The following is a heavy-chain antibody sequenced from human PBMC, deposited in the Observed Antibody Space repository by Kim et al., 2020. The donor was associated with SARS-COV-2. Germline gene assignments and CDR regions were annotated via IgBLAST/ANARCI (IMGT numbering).Heavy chain of an antibody. V-gene: IGHV4-59*08. CDR1: GGSISSYY. CDR3: ARQGLELLDY. D-gene: IGHD1-7*01. CDR2: IYYSGST. Sequence: SETLSLTCTVSGGSISSYYWSWIRQPPGKGLEWIGYIYYSGSTNYNPSLKSRVTISVDTSKNQFSLKLSSVTAADTAVYYCARQGLELLDYWGQGTLVTVSS. J-gene: IGHJ4*02.